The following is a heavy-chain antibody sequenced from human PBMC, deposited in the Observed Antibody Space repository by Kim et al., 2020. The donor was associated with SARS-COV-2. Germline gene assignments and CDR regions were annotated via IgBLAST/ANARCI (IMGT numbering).Heavy chain of an antibody. Sequence: GGSLRLSCAASGFTFSSYAMHWVRQAPGKGLEWVAVISYDGSNKYYADSVKGRFTISRDNSKNTLYLQMNSLRAEDTAVYYCARDQAVADPGHYYGMDVWGQGTTVTVSS. CDR1: GFTFSSYA. V-gene: IGHV3-30*04. D-gene: IGHD6-19*01. CDR3: ARDQAVADPGHYYGMDV. CDR2: ISYDGSNK. J-gene: IGHJ6*02.